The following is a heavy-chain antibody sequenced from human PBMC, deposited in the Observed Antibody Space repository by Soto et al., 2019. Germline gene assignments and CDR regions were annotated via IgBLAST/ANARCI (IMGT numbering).Heavy chain of an antibody. CDR1: GFTFSSYA. J-gene: IGHJ6*02. Sequence: LRLSCDASGFTFSSYAMHWVRQAPGKGLEWVALMSYHGKNEYYADSVKGRFTISRDNAKNTLYLQMNSLRGEDTAVYYCARDHSLTLYGMDVWGQGTTVTVSS. CDR2: MSYHGKNE. CDR3: ARDHSLTLYGMDV. V-gene: IGHV3-30*04. D-gene: IGHD4-4*01.